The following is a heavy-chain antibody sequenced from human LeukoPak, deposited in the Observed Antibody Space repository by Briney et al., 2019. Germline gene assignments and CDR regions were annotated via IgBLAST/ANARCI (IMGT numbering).Heavy chain of an antibody. V-gene: IGHV3-21*04. CDR2: ISSSNSYI. J-gene: IGHJ4*02. CDR3: AEIRGGSGIDS. D-gene: IGHD3-10*01. CDR1: GFTFSSYS. Sequence: GGSLRLSCAASGFTFSSYSMNWVRQAPGKGLEWVSFISSSNSYIYHADSMKGRFTISRDNAKNSLFLQMNSLRADDTAVYFCAEIRGGSGIDSWGQGTLVTVSS.